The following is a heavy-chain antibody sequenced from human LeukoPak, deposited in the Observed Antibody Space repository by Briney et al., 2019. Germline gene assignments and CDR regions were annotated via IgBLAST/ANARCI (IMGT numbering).Heavy chain of an antibody. D-gene: IGHD3-3*01. CDR1: GGSFSGYY. CDR2: INHSGST. Sequence: SETLSLTCAVYGGSFSGYYWSWIRQPPGKGLEWIGEINHSGSTNYNPSLKSRVSISVDTSKNQFSLKLSSVTAADTAVYYCARGPRYYDFWSGYFRSWFDHWGQGTLVTVSS. CDR3: ARGPRYYDFWSGYFRSWFDH. J-gene: IGHJ5*02. V-gene: IGHV4-34*01.